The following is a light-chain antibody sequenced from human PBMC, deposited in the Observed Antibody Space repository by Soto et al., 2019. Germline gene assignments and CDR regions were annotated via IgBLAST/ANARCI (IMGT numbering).Light chain of an antibody. Sequence: EIVLTQSSATLSLSPGERATLSCRASQSISSYLAWYQQKPGQAPRLLIYDASNRATGIPARFSGSGSGTDFTLTISSLEPEDFAVYYCHQRSNWPQTFGPGTKVDIK. CDR3: HQRSNWPQT. CDR1: QSISSY. V-gene: IGKV3-11*01. J-gene: IGKJ3*01. CDR2: DAS.